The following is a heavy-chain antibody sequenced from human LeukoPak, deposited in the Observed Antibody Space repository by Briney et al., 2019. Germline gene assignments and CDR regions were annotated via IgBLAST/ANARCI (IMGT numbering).Heavy chain of an antibody. D-gene: IGHD6-13*01. Sequence: ASVTVSCKASGYTFTGYYMHWVRQAPGQGLEWMGWINPNSGGTNYAQKFQGRVTMTRDTSISTAYMELSRLRSDDTAVYYCARNPQSSSWYAGYWFDPWGQGTLVTVSS. CDR1: GYTFTGYY. CDR2: INPNSGGT. V-gene: IGHV1-2*02. J-gene: IGHJ5*02. CDR3: ARNPQSSSWYAGYWFDP.